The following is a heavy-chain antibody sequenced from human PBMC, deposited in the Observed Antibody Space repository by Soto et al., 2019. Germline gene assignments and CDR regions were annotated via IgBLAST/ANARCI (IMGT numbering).Heavy chain of an antibody. CDR3: AREKVVVVPAAFYYGMDG. V-gene: IGHV1-2*04. CDR1: GYTFTGYY. D-gene: IGHD2-2*01. CDR2: INPNSGGT. J-gene: IGHJ6*02. Sequence: QVQLVQSGAEVKKPGASVKVSCKASGYTFTGYYMHWVRQAPGQGLEWMGWINPNSGGTNYAQKCQGWVTMTRDTSISTADMELSRLRSDDTAVYYCAREKVVVVPAAFYYGMDGWGQGTTVTVSS.